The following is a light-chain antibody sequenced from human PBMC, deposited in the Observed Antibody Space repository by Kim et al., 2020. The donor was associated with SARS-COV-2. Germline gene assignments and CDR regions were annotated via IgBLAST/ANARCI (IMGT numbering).Light chain of an antibody. J-gene: IGLJ3*02. CDR1: SNDDGNRG. V-gene: IGLV10-54*04. CDR3: AAWDSSLSAWV. Sequence: QTATLTFAWNSNDDGNRGAVGPPQHQDHPPKVLSYRNNNRPSGISELFSASRSGNTASLTISGLQSEDEADYYCAAWDSSLSAWVFGGGTQLTVL. CDR2: RNN.